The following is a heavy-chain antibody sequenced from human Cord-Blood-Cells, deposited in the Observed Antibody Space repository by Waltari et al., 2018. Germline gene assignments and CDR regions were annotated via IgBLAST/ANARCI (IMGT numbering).Heavy chain of an antibody. Sequence: QVQLVQSGAEVKKPGASVKVSCKASGYTFTGYYMHWVRLGPGQGLEWQGRINPNSGGTNYAQKFQGTVTMTRDTSISTAYMELSMLRSDDTAVYYCAREIPYYSSGMDVWGQGTTVTVSS. V-gene: IGHV1-2*06. J-gene: IGHJ6*02. CDR1: GYTFTGYY. CDR2: INPNSGGT. CDR3: AREIPYYSSGMDV.